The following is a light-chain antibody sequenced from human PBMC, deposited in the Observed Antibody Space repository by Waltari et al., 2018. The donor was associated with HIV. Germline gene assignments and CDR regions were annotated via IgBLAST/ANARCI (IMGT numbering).Light chain of an antibody. J-gene: IGKJ1*01. CDR2: GAS. CDR3: QQYGSSPPRT. Sequence: EIVLTQSPGTLSLSPGERATLSCRASQSVSSSYLAWYQQKPGQAPRLLIYGASSRATGIPDSFSGSGSVTDFTLTISRLEPEDFAVYYCQQYGSSPPRTFGQGTKVEIK. CDR1: QSVSSSY. V-gene: IGKV3-20*01.